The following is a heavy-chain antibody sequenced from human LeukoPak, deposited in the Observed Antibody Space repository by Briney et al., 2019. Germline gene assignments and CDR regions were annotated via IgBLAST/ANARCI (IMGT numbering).Heavy chain of an antibody. V-gene: IGHV1-69*13. J-gene: IGHJ4*02. D-gene: IGHD6-19*01. Sequence: SVKVSCKASGGTFSSYAISWVRQAPGQGLEWMGGIIPIFGTANYAQKFQGRVTITADESTSTAYMELSSLRSEDTAVYYCARGLPRIAVAGTPTDYWGQGTLVTVSS. CDR2: IIPIFGTA. CDR3: ARGLPRIAVAGTPTDY. CDR1: GGTFSSYA.